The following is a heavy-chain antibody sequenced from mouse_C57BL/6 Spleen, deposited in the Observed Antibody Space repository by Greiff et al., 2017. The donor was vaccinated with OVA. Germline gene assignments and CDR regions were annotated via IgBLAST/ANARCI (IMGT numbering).Heavy chain of an antibody. Sequence: EVQRVESGGGLVKPGGSLKLSCAASGFTFSSYAMSWVRQTPEKRLEWVATISDGGSYTYYPDNVKGRFTISRDNAKNNLYLQMSHLKSEDTAMYYCARGTGTGGYWGQGTTLTVSS. J-gene: IGHJ2*01. CDR3: ARGTGTGGY. V-gene: IGHV5-4*01. D-gene: IGHD4-1*01. CDR2: ISDGGSYT. CDR1: GFTFSSYA.